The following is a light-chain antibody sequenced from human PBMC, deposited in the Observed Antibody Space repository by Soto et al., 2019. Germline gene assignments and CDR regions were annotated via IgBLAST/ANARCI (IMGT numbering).Light chain of an antibody. CDR2: KAS. CDR3: QQYHSHRT. CDR1: QSIRSW. V-gene: IGKV1-5*03. Sequence: DIQMTQSPSTLSASVGDRVTITGRAGQSIRSWLAWYQQTPGKAPKLLIYKASSLESGAPSRFSGRGSGTDSPPTISRLPYEDFATYYCQQYHSHRTFGQGTKVDIK. J-gene: IGKJ1*01.